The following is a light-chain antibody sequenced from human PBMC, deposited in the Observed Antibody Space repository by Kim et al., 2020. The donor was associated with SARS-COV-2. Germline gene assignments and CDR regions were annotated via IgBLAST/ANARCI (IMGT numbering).Light chain of an antibody. CDR1: QSISTY. Sequence: ASVGARVTITCRAGQSISTYLNWYQQSPGKAPKLLIYATSTLHNGVPSRFSGGGSGTNFTLTISSLQPEDFATYYCQQTYALPVTFGPGTKVDIK. CDR3: QQTYALPVT. V-gene: IGKV1-39*01. J-gene: IGKJ3*01. CDR2: ATS.